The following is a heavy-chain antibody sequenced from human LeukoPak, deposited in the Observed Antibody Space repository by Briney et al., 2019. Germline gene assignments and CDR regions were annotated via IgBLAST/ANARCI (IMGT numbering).Heavy chain of an antibody. J-gene: IGHJ4*02. CDR3: ARGARGSGSYYGY. V-gene: IGHV4-59*01. CDR1: GGSISSYY. D-gene: IGHD3-10*01. Sequence: SETLSLTCTVSGGSISSYYWSWIRQPPGKGLEWIGYIYYSGSTNYNPSLKSRVTISVDTSKNQFSLKLSSVTAADTAVYYCARGARGSGSYYGYWGQGTLVTVSS. CDR2: IYYSGST.